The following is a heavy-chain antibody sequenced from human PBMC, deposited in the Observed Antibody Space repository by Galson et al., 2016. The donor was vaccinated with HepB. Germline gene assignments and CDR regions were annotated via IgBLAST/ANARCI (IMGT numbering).Heavy chain of an antibody. CDR3: ARDGRTDCGGHCYPFDY. J-gene: IGHJ4*02. CDR2: IKEDGSEK. D-gene: IGHD2-21*02. V-gene: IGHV3-7*03. CDR1: GFGFSTYW. Sequence: SLRLSCAASGFGFSTYWMSWVRQAPGKGLEWVANIKEDGSEKYYVDSVKGRFTISRGNAKRSVYLQMNSLRGEDTAVYYCARDGRTDCGGHCYPFDYWGQGTLVTVSS.